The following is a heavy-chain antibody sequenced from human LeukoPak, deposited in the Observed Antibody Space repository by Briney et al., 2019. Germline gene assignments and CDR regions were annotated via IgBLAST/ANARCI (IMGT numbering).Heavy chain of an antibody. V-gene: IGHV4-30-2*01. D-gene: IGHD4-17*01. CDR1: GGSISSGGYS. CDR3: AGLYPPYGDYGSRYFDL. CDR2: IYHSGST. Sequence: SQTLSLTCAVSGGSISSGGYSWSWIRQPPGKGLEWIGYIYHSGSTYYNPSLKSRVTISVDRSKNQFSLKLSSVTAADTAVCYCAGLYPPYGDYGSRYFDLWGRGTLVTVSS. J-gene: IGHJ2*01.